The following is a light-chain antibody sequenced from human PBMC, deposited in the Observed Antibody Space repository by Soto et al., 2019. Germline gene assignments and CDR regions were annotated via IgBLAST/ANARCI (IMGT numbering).Light chain of an antibody. V-gene: IGLV3-21*04. Sequence: SYELTQPPSVSVAPEKTATITCGGNNIGNKRVHWYRQKPGQAPVLLISYDSDRPSGIHERFSGSNSENTATLTISRVEAGDEADYYCQVWDIMTDNYVFGSGTKLTVL. J-gene: IGLJ1*01. CDR3: QVWDIMTDNYV. CDR1: NIGNKR. CDR2: YDS.